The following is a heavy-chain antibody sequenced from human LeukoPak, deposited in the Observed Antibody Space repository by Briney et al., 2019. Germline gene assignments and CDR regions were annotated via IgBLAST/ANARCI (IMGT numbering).Heavy chain of an antibody. J-gene: IGHJ4*02. CDR3: ARHLISHFYVGNAFSF. CDR1: GFTFKIYT. D-gene: IGHD4-23*01. Sequence: GGSLRLSCAASGFTFKIYTINWVRQAPGKGLEWVSSISSSSNHVYVADSLKGRFTIVRDNAKNSVYLQMNGLRGDDTAAYYCARHLISHFYVGNAFSFWGQGTQVTVS. V-gene: IGHV3-21*06. CDR2: ISSSSNHV.